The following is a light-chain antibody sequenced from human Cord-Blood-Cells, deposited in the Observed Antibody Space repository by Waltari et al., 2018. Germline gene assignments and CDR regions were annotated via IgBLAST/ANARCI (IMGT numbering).Light chain of an antibody. CDR1: ITTTGHNY. CDR2: RNN. V-gene: IGLV1-47*01. CDR3: AAWDDSLSGWV. J-gene: IGLJ3*02. Sequence: QSVLTQPPSASGTPGQRVTISCSGSITTTGHNYVYWYQQLPGTAPKLLIYRNNQRPSGVPDRFSGSKSGTSASLAISGLRSEDEADYYCAAWDDSLSGWVFGGGTKLTVL.